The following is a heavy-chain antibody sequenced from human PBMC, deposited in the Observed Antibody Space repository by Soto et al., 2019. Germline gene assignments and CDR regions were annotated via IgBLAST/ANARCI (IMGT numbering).Heavy chain of an antibody. Sequence: PSETLSLTCTVSGGSISSYYWSWIRQPPGKGLEWIGYIYYSGSTNYNPSLKSRVTISVDTSKNQFSLKLSSVTAADTAVYYCACVVVTAIASWFDPWGQGTLVTSPQ. CDR1: GGSISSYY. V-gene: IGHV4-59*01. CDR2: IYYSGST. D-gene: IGHD2-21*02. J-gene: IGHJ5*02. CDR3: ACVVVTAIASWFDP.